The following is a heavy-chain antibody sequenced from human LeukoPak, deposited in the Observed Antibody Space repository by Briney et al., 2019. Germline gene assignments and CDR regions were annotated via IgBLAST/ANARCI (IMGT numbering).Heavy chain of an antibody. J-gene: IGHJ4*02. CDR1: DYTFNSHG. V-gene: IGHV1-18*01. Sequence: GASVKVSCKASDYTFNSHGISWVRQAPGQGLEWMGWISTYNGNTKIVENLKGRVTMTTDTSTSTAYMEMRSLTSDDTAAYFCARGIRGLGGAFYLDLWGQGTLVTVSS. D-gene: IGHD3-3*02. CDR2: ISTYNGNT. CDR3: ARGIRGLGGAFYLDL.